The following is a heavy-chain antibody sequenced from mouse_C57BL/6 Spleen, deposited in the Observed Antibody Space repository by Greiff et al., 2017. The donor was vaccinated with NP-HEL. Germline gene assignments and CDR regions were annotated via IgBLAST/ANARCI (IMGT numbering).Heavy chain of an antibody. CDR3: ARGYGSSFYYYAMDY. J-gene: IGHJ4*01. CDR1: GIDFSRYW. Sequence: EVKLEESGGGLVQPGGSLKLSCAASGIDFSRYWMSWVRRAPGKGLEWIGEINPDSSTINYAPSLKDKFIISRDNAKNTLYLQMSKVRSEDTALYYCARGYGSSFYYYAMDYWGQGTSVTVSS. CDR2: INPDSSTI. V-gene: IGHV4-1*01. D-gene: IGHD1-1*01.